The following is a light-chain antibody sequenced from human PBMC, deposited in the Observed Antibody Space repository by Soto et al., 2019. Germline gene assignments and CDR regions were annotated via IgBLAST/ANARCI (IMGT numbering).Light chain of an antibody. CDR3: QKYNSAPYT. Sequence: DIQITQSPSSLSASVGDRVTITSRASEGISNYLAWYQQEPGKIPKLLIYAASTLQSGVPSRFSGSGSGTDFTFTISSLQPEDVATYYCQKYNSAPYTFGQGTKLEI. V-gene: IGKV1-27*01. CDR1: EGISNY. CDR2: AAS. J-gene: IGKJ2*01.